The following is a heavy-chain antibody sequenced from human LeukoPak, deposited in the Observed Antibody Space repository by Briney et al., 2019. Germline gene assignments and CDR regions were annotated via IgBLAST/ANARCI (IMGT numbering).Heavy chain of an antibody. V-gene: IGHV4-39*01. CDR2: IYYSGST. CDR1: GGSISSSSYY. CDR3: ARRIAAAGTLFSAFDI. J-gene: IGHJ3*02. D-gene: IGHD6-13*01. Sequence: SETLSLTCTVSGGSISSSSYYWGWIRQPPGKGLEWIGSIYYSGSTYYNPSLKSRVTISVDTSKNQFSLKLSSVTAADTAVHYCARRIAAAGTLFSAFDIWGQGTMVTVSS.